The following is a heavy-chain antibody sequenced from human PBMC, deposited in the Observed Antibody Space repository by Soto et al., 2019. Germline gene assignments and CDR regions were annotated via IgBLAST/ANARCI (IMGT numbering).Heavy chain of an antibody. V-gene: IGHV3-33*08. CDR1: GFTFSSSW. Sequence: GGSLSLSCAASGFTFSSSWMHWVRQAPGKGLEWVAVIWYDGSNKYYADSVKGRFTISRDNSKNTLYLQMNSLRAEDTAVYYCAREYYYGSGSGRYYYYMDVWGKGTTVTVSS. CDR2: IWYDGSNK. D-gene: IGHD3-10*01. CDR3: AREYYYGSGSGRYYYYMDV. J-gene: IGHJ6*03.